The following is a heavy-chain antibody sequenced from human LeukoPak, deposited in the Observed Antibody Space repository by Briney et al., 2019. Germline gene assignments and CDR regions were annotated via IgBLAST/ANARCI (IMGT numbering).Heavy chain of an antibody. Sequence: GSLRLSCAGSGFTFSSYAMTWVRQPPGKGPEWIGEMFHSGSTNINPSFKSRVTISIDKSKNQSSLRLTSVTAADTAVYYCTRRQLVRLIDYWGQGTLVTVSA. D-gene: IGHD3-10*01. J-gene: IGHJ4*02. CDR1: GFTFSSYAM. CDR2: MFHSGST. CDR3: TRRQLVRLIDY. V-gene: IGHV4-4*02.